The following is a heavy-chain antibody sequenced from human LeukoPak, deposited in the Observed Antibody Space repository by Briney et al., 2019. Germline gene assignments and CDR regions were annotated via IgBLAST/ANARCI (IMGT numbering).Heavy chain of an antibody. V-gene: IGHV1-24*01. Sequence: GASVKVSCKASGYTFTNHSMNWVRQAPGQGLEWMGGFDPEDGETIYAQKFQGRVTMTEDTSTDTAYMELSSLRSEDTAVYYCATGGWFGDSPRKDAFDIWGQGTMVTVSS. CDR2: FDPEDGET. CDR1: GYTFTNHS. CDR3: ATGGWFGDSPRKDAFDI. J-gene: IGHJ3*02. D-gene: IGHD3-10*01.